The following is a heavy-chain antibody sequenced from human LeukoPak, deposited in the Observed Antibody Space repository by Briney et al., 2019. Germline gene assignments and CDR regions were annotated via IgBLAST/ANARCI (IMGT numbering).Heavy chain of an antibody. D-gene: IGHD2-15*01. CDR2: ISYDGSNK. Sequence: PGRSLRLSCAASGFTFSSYAMHWVRQAPGKGLEGVAVISYDGSNKYYADSVKGRFTISRENSKKKLYMQMNSQRAEERAVYYCPIVPQRYCSGGSFSLCFYCMDVWAKGTTVTVSS. V-gene: IGHV3-30*04. J-gene: IGHJ6*04. CDR3: PIVPQRYCSGGSFSLCFYCMDV. CDR1: GFTFSSYA.